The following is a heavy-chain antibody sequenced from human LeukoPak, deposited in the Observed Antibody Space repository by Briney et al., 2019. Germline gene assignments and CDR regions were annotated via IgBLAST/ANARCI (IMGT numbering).Heavy chain of an antibody. CDR1: GFTFSSYA. CDR3: AKGYYDYVWGSYYFDY. CDR2: ISGSGGST. V-gene: IGHV3-23*01. D-gene: IGHD3-16*01. J-gene: IGHJ4*02. Sequence: PGGSLRLSCAASGFTFSSYAMSWVRQAPGKGLEWGSAISGSGGSTYYADSVKGRFTISRDNSRDTLYLQMNSLRAEDTAVYYCAKGYYDYVWGSYYFDYWGQGTLVTVSS.